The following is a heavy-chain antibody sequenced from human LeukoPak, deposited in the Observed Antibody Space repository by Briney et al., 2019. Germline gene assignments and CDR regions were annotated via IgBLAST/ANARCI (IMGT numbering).Heavy chain of an antibody. CDR2: ISWNSGSI. J-gene: IGHJ4*02. CDR1: GFTFDDYA. D-gene: IGHD3-22*01. Sequence: GGSLRLSCAASGFTFDDYAMHWVRQAPGKGLEWVSGISWNSGSIGYADSVKGRFTISRDNAKNSLYLQMNSLRAEDTALYYRAKGYYDGSGYVDYWGQGTLVTVSS. CDR3: AKGYYDGSGYVDY. V-gene: IGHV3-9*01.